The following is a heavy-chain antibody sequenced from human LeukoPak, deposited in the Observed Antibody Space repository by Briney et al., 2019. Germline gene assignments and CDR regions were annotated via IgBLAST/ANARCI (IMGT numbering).Heavy chain of an antibody. CDR1: GFTFSSYS. Sequence: PGGSLRLSCAASGFTFSSYSMTWVRQAPGKGLEWVSSISSSSSYIYYADSVKGRFTISRDNSKNTLYLQMNSLRAEDTAVYYCAKDTPTTSGYFDYWGQGTLVTVSS. CDR2: ISSSSSYI. V-gene: IGHV3-21*04. D-gene: IGHD1-1*01. CDR3: AKDTPTTSGYFDY. J-gene: IGHJ4*02.